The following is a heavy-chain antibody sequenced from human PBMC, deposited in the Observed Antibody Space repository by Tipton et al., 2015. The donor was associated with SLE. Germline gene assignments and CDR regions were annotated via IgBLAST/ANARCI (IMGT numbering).Heavy chain of an antibody. CDR2: IYTSGST. CDR3: ARGSGGTYCDAFDI. D-gene: IGHD1-26*01. CDR1: GGSISSGSYY. V-gene: IGHV4-61*10. Sequence: GLVKPSETLSLTCTVSGGSISSGSYYWSWIRQPAGKGLEWIGYIYTSGSTNYNPSLKSRVTISVDTSKNQFSLKLSSVTAADTAVYYCARGSGGTYCDAFDIWGQGTLVTVSS. J-gene: IGHJ3*02.